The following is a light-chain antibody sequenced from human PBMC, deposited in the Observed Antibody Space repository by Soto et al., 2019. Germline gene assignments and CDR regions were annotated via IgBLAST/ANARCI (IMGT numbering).Light chain of an antibody. J-gene: IGKJ4*01. CDR2: KAS. CDR3: QQYEAYPLT. V-gene: IGKV1-5*03. CDR1: QSISSW. Sequence: DIQLTQSPSTLSASVGDRVTITCRASQSISSWLAWYQQKPGKAPKLLVYKASSLESGVPSRFSGSGSGTEFTLTISTLQPDAFATYYCQQYEAYPLTFGGGTKVEI.